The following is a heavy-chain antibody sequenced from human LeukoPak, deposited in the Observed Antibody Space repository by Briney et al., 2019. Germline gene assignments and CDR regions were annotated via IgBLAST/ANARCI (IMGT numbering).Heavy chain of an antibody. Sequence: ASVKVSCKASGYTFTNYYIHWVRQAPGQGLEWMGWINPRSGVTKSAQKFQGRVTMTRDTSISTAYMDLSSLRSDDTAVYYCARDFNVHLGDGLIDYWGQGTLLTVSS. J-gene: IGHJ4*02. V-gene: IGHV1-2*02. CDR2: INPRSGVT. D-gene: IGHD3-16*02. CDR3: ARDFNVHLGDGLIDY. CDR1: GYTFTNYY.